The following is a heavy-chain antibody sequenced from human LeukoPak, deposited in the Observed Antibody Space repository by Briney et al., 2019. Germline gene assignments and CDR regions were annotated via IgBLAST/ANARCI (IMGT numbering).Heavy chain of an antibody. CDR3: ARGWLEYYFDY. J-gene: IGHJ4*02. Sequence: SETLSLTCAVYGGSFSGYYWSRIRQPPGKGLEWMGEINHSGSTNYNPSLKSRVTISVDTSKNQFSLKLSSVTAADTAVYYCARGWLEYYFDYWGQGTLVTVSS. CDR1: GGSFSGYY. V-gene: IGHV4-34*01. D-gene: IGHD5-12*01. CDR2: INHSGST.